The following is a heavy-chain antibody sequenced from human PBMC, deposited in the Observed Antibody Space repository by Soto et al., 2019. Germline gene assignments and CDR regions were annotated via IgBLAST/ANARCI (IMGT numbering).Heavy chain of an antibody. D-gene: IGHD1-7*01. V-gene: IGHV1-46*01. CDR2: INPSGGST. CDR1: GYTFTSYY. Sequence: QVQLVQSGAEVKKPGASVKVSCKASGYTFTSYYMHWVRQAPGQGLEWMGIINPSGGSTSYAQKFQGRVTMTRDTSTSTVYMELSSLRSEDTAVYYCAREGYNWNYFASWSPPFDIWGQGTMVTVSS. J-gene: IGHJ3*02. CDR3: AREGYNWNYFASWSPPFDI.